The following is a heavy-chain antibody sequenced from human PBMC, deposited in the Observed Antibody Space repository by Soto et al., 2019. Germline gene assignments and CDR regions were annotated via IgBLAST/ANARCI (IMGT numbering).Heavy chain of an antibody. J-gene: IGHJ4*02. D-gene: IGHD5-18*01. V-gene: IGHV4-38-2*01. CDR1: CHSISIDYY. CDR2: IYHSGST. Sequence: ETLCLTCSVSCHSISIDYYVGLIRQPPGKGLEWIGSIYHSGSTYYNPSLKSRVTISVDTSKNQFSLKLSSVTATDTAVYYCARASIGYSHGRFEYWGQGTLVTVSS. CDR3: ARASIGYSHGRFEY.